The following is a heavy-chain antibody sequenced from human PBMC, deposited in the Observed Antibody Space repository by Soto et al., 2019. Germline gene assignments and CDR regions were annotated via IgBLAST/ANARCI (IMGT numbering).Heavy chain of an antibody. V-gene: IGHV3-15*07. J-gene: IGHJ4*02. CDR3: SHGYYQYFES. Sequence: GGSLRLSCAVSGVTLSNVWMNWIRQAPGNGPEWVGRIKSKTDGGTVEFAAPVTDRFTISRDDSENTLYLQMNSLKTEDTAVYYCSHGYYQYFESWGQGTLVTVSS. CDR2: IKSKTDGGTV. D-gene: IGHD4-17*01. CDR1: GVTLSNVW.